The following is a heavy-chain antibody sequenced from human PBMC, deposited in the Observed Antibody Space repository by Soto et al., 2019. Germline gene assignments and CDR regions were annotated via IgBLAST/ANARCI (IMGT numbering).Heavy chain of an antibody. V-gene: IGHV1-69*01. CDR3: ARVTSMVRGVIDNWFDP. CDR2: IIPMYGPA. Sequence: QVPLVHSGAEVKKPGSSETVSCKASGGTFSSYAIHWVRQAPGQGLEWMGGIIPMYGPAKYAQRFQGRVTITADESTTTVYMELTSLTSQDTAVYYCARVTSMVRGVIDNWFDPWGHGTLVTVSS. J-gene: IGHJ5*02. CDR1: GGTFSSYA. D-gene: IGHD3-10*01.